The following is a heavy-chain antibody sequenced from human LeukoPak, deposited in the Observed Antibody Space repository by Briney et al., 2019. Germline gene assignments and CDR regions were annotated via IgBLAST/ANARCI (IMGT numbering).Heavy chain of an antibody. D-gene: IGHD4-23*01. V-gene: IGHV3-30*02. CDR3: AKDIDYGGNSGLDV. J-gene: IGHJ6*04. Sequence: GGSLRLSCAASGFTFSSYGMHWVRQAPGKGLEWVAVIRYDGSNKYYADSVKGRFTISRDNSKNTLYLQMNSLRAEDTAVYYCAKDIDYGGNSGLDVWGKGTTVTVSS. CDR1: GFTFSSYG. CDR2: IRYDGSNK.